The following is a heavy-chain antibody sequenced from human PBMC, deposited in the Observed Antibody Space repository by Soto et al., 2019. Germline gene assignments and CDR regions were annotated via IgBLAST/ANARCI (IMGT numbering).Heavy chain of an antibody. J-gene: IGHJ1*01. D-gene: IGHD6-19*01. CDR3: AKLLDSSGWDSYFQH. CDR1: GFTFSSYA. Sequence: GGSLSLSCAASGFTFSSYAMSWVRQAPGKGLEWVSAISGSGGSTYYADSVKGRFTISRDNSKNTLYLQMNSLRAEDTAVYYCAKLLDSSGWDSYFQHWGQGTLVTVSS. CDR2: ISGSGGST. V-gene: IGHV3-23*01.